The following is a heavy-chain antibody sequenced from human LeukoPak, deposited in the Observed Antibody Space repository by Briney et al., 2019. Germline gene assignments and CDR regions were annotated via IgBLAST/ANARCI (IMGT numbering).Heavy chain of an antibody. Sequence: SETLSLTCAVYGGSFSGYYWSWIRQPPGKGLEWIGEINHSGSTNYNPSLKSRVTISVDTSKNQFSLKLSSVTAADTAVYYCATSGRKLVYYMDVWGKGTTVTVSS. CDR1: GGSFSGYY. CDR3: ATSGRKLVYYMDV. CDR2: INHSGST. D-gene: IGHD6-6*01. V-gene: IGHV4-34*01. J-gene: IGHJ6*03.